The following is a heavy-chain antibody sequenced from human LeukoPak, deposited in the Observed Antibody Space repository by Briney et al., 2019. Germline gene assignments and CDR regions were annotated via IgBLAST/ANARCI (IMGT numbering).Heavy chain of an antibody. Sequence: GGSLRLSCAASGFTFSSYAMRWVRQAPGKGLEWVSAISGSGGHTYYTDSVKGRFTISRDNSKNTLYLQMNSLRAEDTAVYYCAKDRAYCSSTSCHTYYFDYWGQGTLVTVSS. CDR1: GFTFSSYA. V-gene: IGHV3-23*01. CDR2: ISGSGGHT. CDR3: AKDRAYCSSTSCHTYYFDY. D-gene: IGHD2-2*02. J-gene: IGHJ4*02.